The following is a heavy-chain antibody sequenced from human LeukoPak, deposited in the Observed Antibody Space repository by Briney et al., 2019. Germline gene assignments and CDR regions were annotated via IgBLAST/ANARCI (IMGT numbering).Heavy chain of an antibody. CDR2: IYPGDSDT. J-gene: IGHJ4*02. D-gene: IGHD2-2*01. V-gene: IGHV5-51*01. CDR3: ARQGGYCSSTSCYSYYYFDY. Sequence: GESLKISCKGSGYSFTSYWIGWVRQMPGKGLEWMGIIYPGDSDTRYSPSFQGQVTISADKSISTAYLQWSSLKASDTAMYYCARQGGYCSSTSCYSYYYFDYWGQGTLVTVSS. CDR1: GYSFTSYW.